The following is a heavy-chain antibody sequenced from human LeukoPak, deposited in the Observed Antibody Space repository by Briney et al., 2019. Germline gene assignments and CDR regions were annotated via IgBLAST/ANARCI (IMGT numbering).Heavy chain of an antibody. J-gene: IGHJ4*02. CDR3: ARVQPTGLFSDY. CDR1: GGSISSYY. Sequence: SETLSLTCTVSGGSISSYYWSWIRQPPGKGLEWIGYIYYSGSTNYNPSLESRVTISVDTSKNQFSLKLSSVTAADTAVYYCARVQPTGLFSDYWGQGTLVTVSS. D-gene: IGHD5-18*01. CDR2: IYYSGST. V-gene: IGHV4-59*01.